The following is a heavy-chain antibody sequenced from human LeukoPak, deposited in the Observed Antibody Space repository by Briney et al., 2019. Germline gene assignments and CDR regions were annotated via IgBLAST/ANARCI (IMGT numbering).Heavy chain of an antibody. CDR3: ACEGDHYDILSGQNWFDP. V-gene: IGHV1-58*01. CDR2: IVVGSGNT. J-gene: IGHJ5*02. CDR1: GFTFTSSA. D-gene: IGHD3-9*01. Sequence: SVKVSCMASGFTFTSSAVQWVRQARGQRLEWIGWIVVGSGNTNYAQKFQERVTITRDMSTSTAYMELSSLRSEDTAVYYCACEGDHYDILSGQNWFDPWGQGTLVTVSS.